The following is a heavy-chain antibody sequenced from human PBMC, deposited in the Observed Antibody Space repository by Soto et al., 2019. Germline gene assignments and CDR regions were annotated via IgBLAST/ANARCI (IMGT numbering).Heavy chain of an antibody. Sequence: DVQLLESGGGLVQPGGSLRLSCAASGFTFSSYAMAWVRQAPGKGLEWVSVISGGGETTYYAESVKGRFTISRDNSKKMLNLQMDSLRAEDTAVYHCAQTLVTMVRGKYYFMDVWGKGTTVSVSS. J-gene: IGHJ6*04. CDR2: ISGGGETT. V-gene: IGHV3-23*01. D-gene: IGHD3-10*01. CDR1: GFTFSSYA. CDR3: AQTLVTMVRGKYYFMDV.